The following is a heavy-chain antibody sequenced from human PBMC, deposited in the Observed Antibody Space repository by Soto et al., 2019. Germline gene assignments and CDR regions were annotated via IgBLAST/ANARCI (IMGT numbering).Heavy chain of an antibody. V-gene: IGHV3-23*01. CDR3: AKARTRSYADALDI. CDR2: ISASGGST. D-gene: IGHD2-8*01. J-gene: IGHJ3*02. Sequence: SGFTFNNYAMNWVRQAPGKGLEWVSSISASGGSTYYADSVRGRFTISRDNSKNTLYLQTNSLRAEDTAVYYCAKARTRSYADALDIWGQGTLVTVSS. CDR1: GFTFNNYA.